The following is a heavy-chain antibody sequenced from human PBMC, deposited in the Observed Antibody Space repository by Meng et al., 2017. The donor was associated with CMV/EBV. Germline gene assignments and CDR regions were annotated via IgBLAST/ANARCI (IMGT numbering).Heavy chain of an antibody. CDR2: IYSGGST. CDR1: GSTVSSNY. D-gene: IGHD3-3*01. Sequence: GESLKTSCAASGSTVSSNYMSWVRQAPGKGLEWVSVIYSGGSTYYADSVKGRFTISRDNAKNSLYLQMNSLRAEDTAVYYCARSTGSRKGITIFGVVIDYGMDVWGQGTTVTVSS. V-gene: IGHV3-66*01. CDR3: ARSTGSRKGITIFGVVIDYGMDV. J-gene: IGHJ6*02.